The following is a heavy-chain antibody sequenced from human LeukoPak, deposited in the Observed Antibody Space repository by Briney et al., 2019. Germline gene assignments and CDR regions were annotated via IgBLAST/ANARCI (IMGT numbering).Heavy chain of an antibody. CDR1: GGSISSYY. J-gene: IGHJ3*02. CDR2: IYYSGST. Sequence: PETLSLTCTVSGGSISSYYWSWIRQPPGKGLEWIGYIYYSGSTNYNPSLKSRVTISVDTSKNQFSLKLSSVTAADTAVYYCGRGYCSSTSCYPDAFDIWGQGTMVTVSS. D-gene: IGHD2-2*01. CDR3: GRGYCSSTSCYPDAFDI. V-gene: IGHV4-59*01.